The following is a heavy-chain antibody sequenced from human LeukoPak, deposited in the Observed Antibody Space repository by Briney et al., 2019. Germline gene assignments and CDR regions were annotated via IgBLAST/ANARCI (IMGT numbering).Heavy chain of an antibody. Sequence: QAGGSLRLSCAASGFTFSNYAMSWVRQAPGKGLEWVSAISGSGGSTYYADSVKGRFTISRDNSKNTLYLQMNSLRTEDTAVYYCAKDHPRATVVTPVWYFDLWGRGTLVTVSS. CDR2: ISGSGGST. J-gene: IGHJ2*01. CDR1: GFTFSNYA. V-gene: IGHV3-23*01. CDR3: AKDHPRATVVTPVWYFDL. D-gene: IGHD4-23*01.